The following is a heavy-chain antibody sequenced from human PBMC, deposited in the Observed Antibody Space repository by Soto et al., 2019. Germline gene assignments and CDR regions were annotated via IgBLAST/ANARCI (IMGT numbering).Heavy chain of an antibody. CDR3: ARDWGCSGGTCFDTFDI. D-gene: IGHD2-15*01. CDR1: RYTFTTYG. V-gene: IGHV1-18*01. J-gene: IGHJ3*02. CDR2: ISAHNDNA. Sequence: QVQLVQSGAEVKKPGASVKVSCKASRYTFTTYGFSWVRQAPGQGLEWMGWISAHNDNARYAQKFQGRVTMTTDTSTSTAYMELRSLRSDDTAVYYCARDWGCSGGTCFDTFDIWGQWTMVTVSS.